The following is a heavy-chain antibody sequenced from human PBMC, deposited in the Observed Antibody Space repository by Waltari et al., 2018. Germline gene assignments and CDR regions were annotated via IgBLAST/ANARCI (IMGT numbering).Heavy chain of an antibody. CDR2: INHSGNT. CDR1: SGSFTVSH. CDR3: ARGHPFTIVSPRYYYYYYMDV. Sequence: QVHLQQWGAGLLKPSETLSPTCGVYSGSFTVSHWNWNRPAPEKGLEGIGDINHSGNTDYNPSRESRVTISADTSKNQFSLHLTSVTAADTAVYYCARGHPFTIVSPRYYYYYYMDVWDKGTAVTVSS. V-gene: IGHV4-34*01. D-gene: IGHD3-9*01. J-gene: IGHJ6*03.